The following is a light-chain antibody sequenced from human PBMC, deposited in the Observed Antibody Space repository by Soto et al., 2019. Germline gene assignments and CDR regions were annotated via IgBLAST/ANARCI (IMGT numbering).Light chain of an antibody. Sequence: QSVLTQPASVSGSPGQSINISCAGTSSDVGGYNYVSWYQQHPGKVPRLIISDVNKRPSGVSDRFSGSKSGNTASLTISGLQAEDESDYYCASFTRSVTVVFGGGTKVTVL. V-gene: IGLV2-14*03. CDR2: DVN. J-gene: IGLJ2*01. CDR3: ASFTRSVTVV. CDR1: SSDVGGYNY.